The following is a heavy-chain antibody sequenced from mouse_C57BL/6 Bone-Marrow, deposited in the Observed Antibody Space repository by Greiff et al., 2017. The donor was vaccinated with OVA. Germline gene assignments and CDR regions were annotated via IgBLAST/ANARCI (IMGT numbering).Heavy chain of an antibody. CDR2: IDPSDSET. V-gene: IGHV1-52*01. Sequence: QVQLKQPGAELVRPGSSVKLSCKASGYTFTSYWMHWVKQRPIQGLEWIGNIDPSDSETHYNQKFKDKATLTVDKSSSTAYMQLSSLTSEDSAVYYCAREDYGSSPYWYFDVWGTGTTVTVSS. J-gene: IGHJ1*03. CDR3: AREDYGSSPYWYFDV. CDR1: GYTFTSYW. D-gene: IGHD1-1*01.